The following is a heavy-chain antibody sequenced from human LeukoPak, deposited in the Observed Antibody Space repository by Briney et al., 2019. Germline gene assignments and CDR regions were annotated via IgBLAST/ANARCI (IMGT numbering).Heavy chain of an antibody. D-gene: IGHD4-11*01. J-gene: IGHJ3*01. V-gene: IGHV4-30-4*08. CDR3: ARAIPWFDDYSEDAFDV. Sequence: PSQTLSLTCTVSGGSISSGDYYWSWIRQPPGKGLEWIGYIYYSGSTYYNPSLKSRVTISVDTSKNQFSLKLSSVTAADTAVYYCARAIPWFDDYSEDAFDVWGQGTMVIVSS. CDR2: IYYSGST. CDR1: GGSISSGDYY.